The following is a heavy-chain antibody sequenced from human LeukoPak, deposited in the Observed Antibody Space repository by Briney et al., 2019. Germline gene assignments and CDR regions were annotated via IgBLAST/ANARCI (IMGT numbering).Heavy chain of an antibody. CDR3: AKGYSGYYYFDY. V-gene: IGHV3-30*18. D-gene: IGHD5-12*01. CDR2: ISYDGSNK. CDR1: GFTFSSYG. J-gene: IGHJ4*02. Sequence: GGSLRLSCAASGFTFSSYGMHWVRQAPGKGLEWVAVISYDGSNKYYADSVKGRFTISRDNSKHTLYLQMNSLRAEDTAVYYCAKGYSGYYYFDYWGQGTLVTVSS.